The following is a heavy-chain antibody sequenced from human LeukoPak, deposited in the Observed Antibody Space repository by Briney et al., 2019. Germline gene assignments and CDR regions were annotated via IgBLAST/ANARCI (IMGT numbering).Heavy chain of an antibody. V-gene: IGHV3-66*01. CDR1: GFTVSSNS. CDR3: ARGQGSTLIGVHLDY. Sequence: GSLTLSCAASGFTVSSNSMSWFRQAPGKGLEWVSVIYSGGSTYYTDSVKGRFTISRNNSKNTLYLQINSLRAEDTAVYYCARGQGSTLIGVHLDYWGQGTLVTVSS. D-gene: IGHD2/OR15-2a*01. CDR2: IYSGGST. J-gene: IGHJ4*02.